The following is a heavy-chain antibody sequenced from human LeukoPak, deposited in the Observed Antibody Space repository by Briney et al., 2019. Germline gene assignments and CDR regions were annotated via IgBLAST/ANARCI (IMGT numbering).Heavy chain of an antibody. D-gene: IGHD2-21*01. J-gene: IGHJ4*02. Sequence: RGSLSPSCAASGLILSSNYMTWVRQAPGKGLECVSVIYRSGTTNYTQSVHGRFTISRYQSQNTLYPQLNSLRADDTAIDCCETGGTYSLDYWGQGSVTTVSS. CDR1: GLILSSNY. V-gene: IGHV3-53*01. CDR3: ETGGTYSLDY. CDR2: IYRSGTT.